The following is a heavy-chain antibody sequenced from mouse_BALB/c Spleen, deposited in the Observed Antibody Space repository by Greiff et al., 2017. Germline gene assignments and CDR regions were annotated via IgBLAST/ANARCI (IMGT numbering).Heavy chain of an antibody. CDR1: GYTFTSYW. Sequence: QVHVKQSGAELVRPGASVKLSCKASGYTFTSYWMNWVKQRPEQGLEWIGRIDPYDSETHYNQKFKDKAILTVDKSSSTAYMQLSSLTSEDSAVYYCARLEGNGAMDYWGQGTSVTVSS. CDR3: ARLEGNGAMDY. CDR2: IDPYDSET. D-gene: IGHD2-1*01. J-gene: IGHJ4*01. V-gene: IGHV1-52*01.